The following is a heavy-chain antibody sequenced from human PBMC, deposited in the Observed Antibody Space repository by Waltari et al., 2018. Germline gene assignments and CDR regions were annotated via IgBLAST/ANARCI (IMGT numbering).Heavy chain of an antibody. V-gene: IGHV4-34*01. D-gene: IGHD1-26*01. CDR1: GGCFSGYY. CDR3: ARGSGTF. Sequence: QVQLQQWGAGLLKPSETLSLTRAVYGGCFSGYYWSWIRQPPGKGLEWIGEINHSGSTNYNPSLKSRVTISVDTSKNQFSLKLSSVTAADTAVYYCARGSGTFWGQGTLVIVSS. J-gene: IGHJ1*01. CDR2: INHSGST.